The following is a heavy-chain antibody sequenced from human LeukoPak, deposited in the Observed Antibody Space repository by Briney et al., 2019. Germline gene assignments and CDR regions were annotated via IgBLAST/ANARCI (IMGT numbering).Heavy chain of an antibody. J-gene: IGHJ4*02. CDR2: ISSDGGDI. CDR1: GFIFSNNI. D-gene: IGHD3-22*01. V-gene: IGHV3-23*01. Sequence: GGSLRLSCAASGFIFSNNIMNWVRQAPGKGLEWVSVISSDGGDIYYADSVNGRFTISRDNSKNTLHLQMDSLRAEDTAVYYCAKDPPHSDRSIYSDNSWGQGTLVTVSS. CDR3: AKDPPHSDRSIYSDNS.